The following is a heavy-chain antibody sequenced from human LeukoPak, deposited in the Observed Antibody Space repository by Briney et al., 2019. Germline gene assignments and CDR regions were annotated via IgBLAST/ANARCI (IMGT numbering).Heavy chain of an antibody. J-gene: IGHJ5*02. CDR2: IRSKANSYAT. Sequence: PGGSLRPSCAASGFTFSGSAMHWVRQASGKGLEWVGRIRSKANSYATAYAASVKGRFTISRDDSKNTAYLQMNSLKTEDTAVYYCTRLRRYSGYEDWFDPWGQGTLVTVSS. CDR3: TRLRRYSGYEDWFDP. D-gene: IGHD5-12*01. CDR1: GFTFSGSA. V-gene: IGHV3-73*01.